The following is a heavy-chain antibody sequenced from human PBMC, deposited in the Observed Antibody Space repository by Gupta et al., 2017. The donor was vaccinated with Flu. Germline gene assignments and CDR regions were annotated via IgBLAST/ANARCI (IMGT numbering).Heavy chain of an antibody. J-gene: IGHJ6*03. CDR3: ARVLRGRATIIPAAVAYFYYMDV. CDR2: IHYSGST. Sequence: EWIGFIHYSGSTYNTPSLESRVSMSVDTSNNRFSLSLTSVTAADTAIYYCARVLRGRATIIPAAVAYFYYMDVWGKGTTVTVSS. D-gene: IGHD2-2*01. V-gene: IGHV4-31*02.